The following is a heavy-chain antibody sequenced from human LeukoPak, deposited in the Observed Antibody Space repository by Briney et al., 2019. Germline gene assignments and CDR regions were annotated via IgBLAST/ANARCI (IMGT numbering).Heavy chain of an antibody. Sequence: PSETLSLTCTVSGGSITATGTYFWSWIRQPAGKGLEWIGRIYTSGSTHYNPSFKSRVTISVDTSKTRFSPTLSSVTAADTAVYYCARETVAGSRFDPWGQGTLVTVSS. CDR1: GGSITATGTYF. V-gene: IGHV4-61*02. CDR2: IYTSGST. J-gene: IGHJ5*02. D-gene: IGHD2-15*01. CDR3: ARETVAGSRFDP.